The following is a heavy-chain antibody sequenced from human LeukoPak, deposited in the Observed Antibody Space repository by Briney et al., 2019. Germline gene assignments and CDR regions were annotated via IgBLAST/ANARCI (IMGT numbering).Heavy chain of an antibody. D-gene: IGHD3-3*01. CDR2: IYHSGST. V-gene: IGHV4-4*02. Sequence: SETLSLTCAVSGASISSPNWWSWVRQPPGKGLEWIGEIYHSGSTNYNPSLESRATISVDKSKNQFSLKLNSVTAADTAVYYCARAFGVVIYFDYWGQGTLVTVSS. CDR3: ARAFGVVIYFDY. J-gene: IGHJ4*02. CDR1: GASISSPNW.